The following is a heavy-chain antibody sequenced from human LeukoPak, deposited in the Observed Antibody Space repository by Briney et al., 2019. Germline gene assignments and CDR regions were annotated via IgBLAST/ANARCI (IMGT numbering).Heavy chain of an antibody. CDR3: AKSGYNRFDY. CDR2: ISGSGSGGST. Sequence: GGSLRLPCAASGFTFSSYAMSWVRQAPGKGLEWVSSISGSGSGGSTYYADSVKGRFTISRDNSKNTLYLQMNSLRAEDTAVYYCAKSGYNRFDYWGQGTLVTVSS. J-gene: IGHJ4*02. CDR1: GFTFSSYA. V-gene: IGHV3-23*01. D-gene: IGHD5-24*01.